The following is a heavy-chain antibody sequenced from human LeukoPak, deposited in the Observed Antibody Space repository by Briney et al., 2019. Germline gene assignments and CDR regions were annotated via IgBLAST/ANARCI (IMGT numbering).Heavy chain of an antibody. V-gene: IGHV1-69*04. Sequence: SVKVSCKASGGTFSSYAISWVRQAPGQGLEWMGRIIPILGIANYAQKFQGRVTITADKSTSTACMELSSLRSEDTAVYYCAREVDNWKVVDYWGQGTLVTVSS. CDR3: AREVDNWKVVDY. J-gene: IGHJ4*02. CDR1: GGTFSSYA. D-gene: IGHD1-20*01. CDR2: IIPILGIA.